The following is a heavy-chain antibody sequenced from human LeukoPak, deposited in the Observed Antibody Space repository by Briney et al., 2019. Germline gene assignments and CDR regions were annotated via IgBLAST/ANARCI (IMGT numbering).Heavy chain of an antibody. D-gene: IGHD5-18*01. V-gene: IGHV3-48*04. CDR2: ISSSSTTT. CDR1: GFTFTSYS. CDR3: AREWYSYGIDY. J-gene: IGHJ4*02. Sequence: GGSLRLSCAASGFTFTSYSMNWVRQAPGKGLEWVSYISSSSTTTYYADSVKGRFTISRDNAKNSLYLQMNSLRAEDTAVYYCAREWYSYGIDYWGQGTLVTVSS.